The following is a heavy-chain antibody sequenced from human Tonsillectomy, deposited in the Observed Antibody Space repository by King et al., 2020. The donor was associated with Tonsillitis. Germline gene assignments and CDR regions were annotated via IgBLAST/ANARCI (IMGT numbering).Heavy chain of an antibody. J-gene: IGHJ3*02. D-gene: IGHD3-22*01. CDR2: IYYSGST. CDR1: GGSISSYY. Sequence: LQLQESGPGLVKPSETLSLTCTVPGGSISSYYWSWLRQPPGKGLGWIGYIYYSGSTNYNPSLKSRVTISVDTSKNQFSLKLSSVTAADTAVYYCARHVPLIVVAPAAFDIWGQGTMVTVSS. CDR3: ARHVPLIVVAPAAFDI. V-gene: IGHV4-59*08.